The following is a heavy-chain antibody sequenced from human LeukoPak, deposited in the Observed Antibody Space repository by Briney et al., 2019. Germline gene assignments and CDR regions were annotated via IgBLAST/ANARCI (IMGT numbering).Heavy chain of an antibody. CDR1: GGSFSGYY. V-gene: IGHV4-34*01. J-gene: IGHJ4*02. D-gene: IGHD3-10*01. CDR3: ARLSSGSYHTSFDY. Sequence: PSETLSLTCAVYGGSFSGYYWSWIRQPPGKGLEWIGEINHSGSTNYNPSLKSRVTISVDTSKNQFSLKLSSVTAADTAVYYCARLSSGSYHTSFDYWGQGTLVTVSS. CDR2: INHSGST.